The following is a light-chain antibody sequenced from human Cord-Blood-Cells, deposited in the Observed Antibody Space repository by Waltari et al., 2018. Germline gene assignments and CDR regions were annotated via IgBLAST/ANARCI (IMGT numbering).Light chain of an antibody. V-gene: IGLV2-23*03. Sequence: QSALTQPASVSGSPGQSLTISCTGTSSDVGSYNLVSWYQQHPGKAPKLMIYEGSKRPSGVSNRFSGSKSGNTASLTISGLQAEDEADYYCCSYAGSSTFFGTGTKVTVI. J-gene: IGLJ1*01. CDR2: EGS. CDR3: CSYAGSSTF. CDR1: SSDVGSYNL.